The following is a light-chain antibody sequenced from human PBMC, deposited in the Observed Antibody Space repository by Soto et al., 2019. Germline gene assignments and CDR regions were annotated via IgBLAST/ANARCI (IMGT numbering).Light chain of an antibody. J-gene: IGKJ2*01. V-gene: IGKV3-20*01. CDR2: AAS. Sequence: DIVLTQSPGTLSLSPGERATLSCRASQSVSSTYLAWYQQKPGQPPRLLIYAASSRATGIPDRFSGTGSGTDFTLTISRLEPEDFAVYYCQQYDNSLYTFGPGTKLEIK. CDR1: QSVSSTY. CDR3: QQYDNSLYT.